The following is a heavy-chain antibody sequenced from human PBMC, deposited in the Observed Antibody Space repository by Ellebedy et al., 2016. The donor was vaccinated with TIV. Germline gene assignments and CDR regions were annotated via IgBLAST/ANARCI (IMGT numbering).Heavy chain of an antibody. CDR1: GLTFSNYG. CDR2: ISYDGNKK. CDR3: ARTYNSYFFDY. Sequence: GGSLRLSCVASGLTFSNYGMHWVRQAPGKGLEWVAAISYDGNKKYYADSVKGRFTISRDKSRNTLYLQMNSLRAEDTAVYHCARTYNSYFFDYWGQGTLVTVSS. D-gene: IGHD5-24*01. J-gene: IGHJ4*02. V-gene: IGHV3-30*03.